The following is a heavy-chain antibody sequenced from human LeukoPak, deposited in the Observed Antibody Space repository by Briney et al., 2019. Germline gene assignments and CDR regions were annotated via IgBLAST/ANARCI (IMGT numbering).Heavy chain of an antibody. CDR2: IIPIFDTP. Sequence: SVKVSCKASGYTFTSYYMHWVRQAPGQGLEWMGGIIPIFDTPTYAQKFQGRVTIAAVESTSTAYMELSSLRSAETAVYYCAGPLARSRDYGLDVWGQGTTVTVSS. J-gene: IGHJ6*02. D-gene: IGHD3-10*01. V-gene: IGHV1-69*13. CDR1: GYTFTSYY. CDR3: AGPLARSRDYGLDV.